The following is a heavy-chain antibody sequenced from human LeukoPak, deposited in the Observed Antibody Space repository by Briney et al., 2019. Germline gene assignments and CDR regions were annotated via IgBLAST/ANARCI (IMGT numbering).Heavy chain of an antibody. CDR1: GYTFTAYY. J-gene: IGHJ4*02. V-gene: IGHV1-2*02. D-gene: IGHD4-17*01. CDR3: ARVSPYGDFDC. Sequence: SVTVSCKASGYTFTAYYIHWVRQAPGQGLEWLGWVNPNTGGTNFAPKFQGRVTMTRDTSIRMTYMELTSLKSDDTAVYYCARVSPYGDFDCWGQGTLVTVSS. CDR2: VNPNTGGT.